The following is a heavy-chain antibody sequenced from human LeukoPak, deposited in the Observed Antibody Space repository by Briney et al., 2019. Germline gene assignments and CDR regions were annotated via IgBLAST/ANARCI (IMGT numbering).Heavy chain of an antibody. CDR2: IYRSGDT. V-gene: IGHV3-53*01. J-gene: IGHJ4*02. D-gene: IGHD3-10*01. Sequence: GGSLRLSCAASGLIVSSSYMSWVRRAPGKGLEWVSVIYRSGDTYYADSVVGRFTITRDNAKNSLYLQMNSLRAEDTAVYYCARERMVRGVIITSYFDYWGQGTLVTVSS. CDR1: GLIVSSSY. CDR3: ARERMVRGVIITSYFDY.